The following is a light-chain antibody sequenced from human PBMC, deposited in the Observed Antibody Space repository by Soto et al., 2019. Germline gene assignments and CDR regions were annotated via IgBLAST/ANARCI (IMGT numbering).Light chain of an antibody. V-gene: IGKV1-39*01. J-gene: IGKJ1*01. CDR2: AAS. CDR3: QQSYNSPQP. CDR1: QTIMTY. Sequence: DIQMTQSPSSLSASVVDEVTITCRASQTIMTYLNWYQLKPGKPPRLLIYAASSLQSGVPSRFSGSGYGTDFTLTISSLQPEDFATYSCQQSYNSPQPFGRGTKV.